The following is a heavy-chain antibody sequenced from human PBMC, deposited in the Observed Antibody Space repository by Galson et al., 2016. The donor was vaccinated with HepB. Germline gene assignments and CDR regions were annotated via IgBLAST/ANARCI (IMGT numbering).Heavy chain of an antibody. J-gene: IGHJ4*02. V-gene: IGHV3-30*18. CDR3: AKGGASYYGGGFDY. D-gene: IGHD3-10*01. CDR1: GVSFSDYG. CDR2: MSYDGSKQ. Sequence: SLRLSCAASGVSFSDYGMHWVRQAPGKGLEWVAVMSYDGSKQYYADSVKGRFTISRDNSKNTLYLQMNSLRPEDTAVYYGAKGGASYYGGGFDYWGQGTLVTVSS.